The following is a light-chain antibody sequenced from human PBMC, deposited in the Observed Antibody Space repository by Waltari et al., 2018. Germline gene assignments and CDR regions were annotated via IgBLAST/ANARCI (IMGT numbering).Light chain of an antibody. J-gene: IGLJ1*01. Sequence: SYELTQPLSVSVALGQTARITCGGNNIGSKNVHWYQQKPGPAPVLVIYRDSNRPSGIPERFSGSNAGNTATLTISRAQAGDEADYYCQVWDSSTSYVFGTGTKVTVL. CDR1: NIGSKN. CDR2: RDS. CDR3: QVWDSSTSYV. V-gene: IGLV3-9*01.